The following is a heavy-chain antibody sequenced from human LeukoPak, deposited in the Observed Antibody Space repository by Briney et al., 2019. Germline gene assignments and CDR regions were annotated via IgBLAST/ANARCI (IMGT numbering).Heavy chain of an antibody. J-gene: IGHJ4*02. CDR2: ISSSSSYI. Sequence: GGSLRLSCAASGFTFSSYSMNWVRQAPGKGLEWVSSISSSSSYIYYADSVKGRFTISGDNAKNSLYLQMNSLRAEDTAVYYCARDKTRVFDYWGQGTLVTVSS. V-gene: IGHV3-21*01. CDR1: GFTFSSYS. CDR3: ARDKTRVFDY.